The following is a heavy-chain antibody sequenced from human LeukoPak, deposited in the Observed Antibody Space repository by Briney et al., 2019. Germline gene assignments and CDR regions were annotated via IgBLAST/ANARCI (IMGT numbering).Heavy chain of an antibody. CDR3: ARTYSITMVRGAAGAFDI. CDR1: GYTLTNYY. Sequence: ASVKVSCKAYGYTLTNYYIHWVRQAPGQGLEWIGWINPNRPATNYAVKFNDRVIMTSDTSTNTAYMELNRLTSDDTAVYYCARTYSITMVRGAAGAFDIWGQGTMVTVSS. J-gene: IGHJ3*02. D-gene: IGHD3-10*01. V-gene: IGHV1-2*02. CDR2: INPNRPAT.